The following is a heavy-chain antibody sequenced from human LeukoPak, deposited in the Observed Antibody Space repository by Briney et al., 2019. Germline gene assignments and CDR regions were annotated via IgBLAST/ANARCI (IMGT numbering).Heavy chain of an antibody. CDR3: ARETLEQQLA. V-gene: IGHV4-34*01. Sequence: SETLSLTCAVYGGSFSGYYWSWIRQPPGKGLEWIGEINHSGSTNYNPSLKSRVTISVDTSKNQFSLKLSSVTAADTAVYYCARETLEQQLAWGQGTLVTVSS. J-gene: IGHJ5*02. CDR2: INHSGST. D-gene: IGHD6-13*01. CDR1: GGSFSGYY.